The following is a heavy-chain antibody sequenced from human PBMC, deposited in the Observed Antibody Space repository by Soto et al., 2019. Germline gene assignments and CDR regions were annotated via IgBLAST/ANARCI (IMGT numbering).Heavy chain of an antibody. CDR1: GYSFTIYY. CDR3: ARQRITRVRGVSSSGLDV. D-gene: IGHD3-10*01. J-gene: IGHJ6*02. Sequence: GESLKISCNGSGYSFTIYYIALVLQMPGKGLEWMGIIHPGDSETRYSPSFQGHVIISADKSISSAYLQWSSLEAADTAMYYCARQRITRVRGVSSSGLDVWGQGTTVTVSS. V-gene: IGHV5-51*01. CDR2: IHPGDSET.